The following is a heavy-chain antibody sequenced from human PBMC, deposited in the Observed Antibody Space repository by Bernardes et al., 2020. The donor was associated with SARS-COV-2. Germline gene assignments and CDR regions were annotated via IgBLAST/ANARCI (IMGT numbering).Heavy chain of an antibody. CDR3: ARGYCSAGSCYSSDY. CDR2: ISPSTGST. V-gene: IGHV1-46*01. J-gene: IGHJ4*02. Sequence: ASVKVSCKASEDTFTNYYIHWVRQAPGQGLEWMGIISPSTGSTTYAQKFQGRVTMTREKSTSTVYMELTSLRSEDTAVFYCARGYCSAGSCYSSDYWGQGTLVTVSS. D-gene: IGHD2-15*01. CDR1: EDTFTNYY.